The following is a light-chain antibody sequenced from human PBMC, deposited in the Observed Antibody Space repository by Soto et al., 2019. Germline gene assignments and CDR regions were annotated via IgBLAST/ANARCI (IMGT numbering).Light chain of an antibody. CDR3: CSYAGSYNVI. CDR2: DVT. CDR1: SSDVGAYNY. J-gene: IGLJ2*01. Sequence: QSALTQPRSVSGSPGQSVTISCTGTSSDVGAYNYVSWHQQHPGKAPKLMTYDVTKRPSGVPGRFSGSKSGNTASLTISGLQAEDEADYYCCSYAGSYNVIFGGGTQLTVL. V-gene: IGLV2-11*01.